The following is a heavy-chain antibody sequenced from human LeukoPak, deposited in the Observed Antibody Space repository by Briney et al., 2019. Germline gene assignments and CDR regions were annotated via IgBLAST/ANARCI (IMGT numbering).Heavy chain of an antibody. CDR1: GFTFSRHG. CDR3: ARDRAWNYFDY. CDR2: ISNDGSRK. J-gene: IGHJ4*02. D-gene: IGHD3-3*01. V-gene: IGHV3-30*03. Sequence: GGSLRLSCAPSGFTFSRHGMHWVRQAPGKGLEWVVIISNDGSRKYYAHSVEGRFTISRDNSKNTLYLQMDSLRAEDTAVYYCARDRAWNYFDYWGQGTLVTVFS.